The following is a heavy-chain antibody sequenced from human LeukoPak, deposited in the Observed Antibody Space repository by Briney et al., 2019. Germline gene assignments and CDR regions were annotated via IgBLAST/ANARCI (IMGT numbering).Heavy chain of an antibody. D-gene: IGHD4-17*01. CDR2: IKSDGSST. J-gene: IGHJ2*01. Sequence: QPGGSLRLSCAASGFTFSSYWMHSVRQAPGKGLVWVSRIKSDGSSTSSADSVKGRFTISRDNAKNTLYLQMNSLRVEDTAVYYCAREDYDDNGWYFDLWGRGTLVTVSS. CDR1: GFTFSSYW. CDR3: AREDYDDNGWYFDL. V-gene: IGHV3-74*01.